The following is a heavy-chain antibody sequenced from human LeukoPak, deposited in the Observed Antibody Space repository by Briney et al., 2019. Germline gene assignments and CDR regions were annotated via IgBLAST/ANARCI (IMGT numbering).Heavy chain of an antibody. CDR3: ARDFIAVAGTFFDH. Sequence: SVKVSCKASGYTFTSYGISWVRQAPGQGLEWMGGIIPIFGTANYAQKFQGRVTITTDESTSTAYMELSSLRSEDTAVYYCARDFIAVAGTFFDHWGQGTLVTVSS. CDR1: GYTFTSYG. V-gene: IGHV1-69*05. J-gene: IGHJ4*02. D-gene: IGHD6-19*01. CDR2: IIPIFGTA.